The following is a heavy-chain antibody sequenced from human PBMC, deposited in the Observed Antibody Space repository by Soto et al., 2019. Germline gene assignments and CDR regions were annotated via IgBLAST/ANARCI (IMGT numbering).Heavy chain of an antibody. CDR3: ATSNWFDP. CDR1: GGSISSSSYY. Sequence: QLQLQESGPGLVKPSETLSLTCTVSGGSISSSSYYWGWIRQPPGKGLEWIGRIYYSGSTYYTPSRKSRVPISLDTSKTQFSLKLSSVTAADTAVYYCATSNWFDPWGQGTLVTVSS. V-gene: IGHV4-39*01. J-gene: IGHJ5*02. CDR2: IYYSGST.